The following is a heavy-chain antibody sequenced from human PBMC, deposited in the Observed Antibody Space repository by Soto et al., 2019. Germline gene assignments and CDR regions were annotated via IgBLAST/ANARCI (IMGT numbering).Heavy chain of an antibody. CDR2: IYHSGTT. J-gene: IGHJ4*02. D-gene: IGHD3-16*02. V-gene: IGHV4-31*03. Sequence: QVQLQESGPGLVQPSQTLSLSCIVSGGSITRGGYYWSWIRQHPGKGLEWIGYIYHSGTTYYNPSLKSRLTISLDKPRNQFSLEVNSVSAADTAVYYCARADSRGYTFEHWGQGTLVTVSS. CDR3: ARADSRGYTFEH. CDR1: GGSITRGGYY.